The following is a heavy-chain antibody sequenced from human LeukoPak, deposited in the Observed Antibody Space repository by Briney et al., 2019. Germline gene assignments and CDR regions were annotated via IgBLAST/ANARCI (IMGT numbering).Heavy chain of an antibody. CDR2: ISSSGSTI. V-gene: IGHV3-11*01. CDR1: GFTFSDYY. J-gene: IGHJ3*02. CDR3: ARDDWELLPSRDDAFDI. D-gene: IGHD1-26*01. Sequence: GGSLRLSCAASGFTFSDYYMSWIRQAPGKGLEWVSYISSSGSTIYYADSVKGRFTISRDNAKNSLYLQMNCLRAEDTAVYYCARDDWELLPSRDDAFDIWGQGTMVTVSS.